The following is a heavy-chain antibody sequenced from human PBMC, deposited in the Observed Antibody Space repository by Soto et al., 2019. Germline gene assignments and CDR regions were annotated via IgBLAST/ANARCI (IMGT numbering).Heavy chain of an antibody. D-gene: IGHD6-19*01. CDR1: NGSISSDNW. J-gene: IGHJ4*02. CDR3: AGGGGWRFDY. Sequence: QVQLQESGPGLVKPSVALSLTCAVSNGSISSDNWWSWVRQPPGKGLEWIGEIFPSGTTNYNPSLTSRITISVDKSKNQCSLKLKSVTAADTAVYYCAGGGGWRFDYWGQGPLVTVSS. V-gene: IGHV4-4*02. CDR2: IFPSGTT.